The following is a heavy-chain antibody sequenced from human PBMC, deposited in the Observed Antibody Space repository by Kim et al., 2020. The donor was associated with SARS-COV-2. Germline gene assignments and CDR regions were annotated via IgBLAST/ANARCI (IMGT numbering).Heavy chain of an antibody. V-gene: IGHV3-48*02. J-gene: IGHJ4*02. CDR1: GFTFSSYS. CDR3: ARDLNHDFWSGYYSPGSLSY. Sequence: GGSLRLSCAASGFTFSSYSMNWVRQAPGKGLEWVSYISSSSSTIYYADSVKGRFTISRDNAKNSLYLQMNSLRDEDTAVYYCARDLNHDFWSGYYSPGSLSYWGQGTLVTVSS. D-gene: IGHD3-3*01. CDR2: ISSSSSTI.